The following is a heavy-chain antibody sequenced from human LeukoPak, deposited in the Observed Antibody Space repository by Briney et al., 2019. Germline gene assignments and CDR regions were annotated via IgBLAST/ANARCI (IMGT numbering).Heavy chain of an antibody. D-gene: IGHD1-26*01. Sequence: SQTLSLTCAISGDTVSSNSAAWNWIRQSPSRGLEWLGSSYYRSKWSSNYAVSVRGRITIHPDTSKNQFSLQLNSVTPEDTAVYYCARGRPLVGATQNAFDIWGQGTMVTVSS. V-gene: IGHV6-1*01. CDR3: ARGRPLVGATQNAFDI. CDR2: SYYRSKWSS. CDR1: GDTVSSNSAA. J-gene: IGHJ3*02.